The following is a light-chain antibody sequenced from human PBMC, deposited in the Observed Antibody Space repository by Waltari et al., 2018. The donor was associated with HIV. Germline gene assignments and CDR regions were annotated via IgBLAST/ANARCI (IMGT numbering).Light chain of an antibody. CDR3: CSDAGSSTLL. Sequence: QSALTQPASVSGSPGQSITIPCTGTSSDDGSYHLVTWYQQHPAKAPKRMIYAVTKWPSGVSNRVPGSKSGNTASLTFYGLQAEDEADYYCCSDAGSSTLLFGGGTTLTVL. J-gene: IGLJ2*01. CDR1: SSDDGSYHL. V-gene: IGLV2-23*02. CDR2: AVT.